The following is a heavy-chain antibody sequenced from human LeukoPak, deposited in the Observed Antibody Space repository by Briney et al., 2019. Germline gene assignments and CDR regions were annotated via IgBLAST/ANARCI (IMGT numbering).Heavy chain of an antibody. CDR3: ARDSRGSGYEVDY. D-gene: IGHD5-12*01. Sequence: GGSLRLSCAVSGSTFSSYSMNWVRQAPGKGLEWVSYISSSSSKIYYADSVKGRFTISRDNAKNSLYLQMNSLRDEDTAVYYCARDSRGSGYEVDYWGQGTLVTVSS. CDR1: GSTFSSYS. V-gene: IGHV3-48*02. CDR2: ISSSSSKI. J-gene: IGHJ4*02.